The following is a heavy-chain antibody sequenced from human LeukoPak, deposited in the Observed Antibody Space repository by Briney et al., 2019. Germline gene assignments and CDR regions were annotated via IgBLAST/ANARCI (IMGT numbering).Heavy chain of an antibody. CDR3: ARETHEYRGYDYYYDSSGKNFDY. D-gene: IGHD3-22*01. V-gene: IGHV3-30*04. CDR2: ISYDGSNK. Sequence: AGGSLRLSCAASGFTFSSYSMHWVRQAPGKGLEWVAVISYDGSNKYYADSVKGRFTISRDNSKNTLYLQMNSLRAEDTAVYYCARETHEYRGYDYYYDSSGKNFDYWGQGTLVTVSS. CDR1: GFTFSSYS. J-gene: IGHJ4*02.